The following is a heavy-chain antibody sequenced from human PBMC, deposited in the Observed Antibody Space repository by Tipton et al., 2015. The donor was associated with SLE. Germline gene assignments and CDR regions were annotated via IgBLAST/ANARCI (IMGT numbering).Heavy chain of an antibody. J-gene: IGHJ6*02. Sequence: TLSLTCAVYGGSFSGYYWSWIRQPPGKGLEWIGEINHSRSTNYNPSLKSRVTISVDTSKNQFSLKLSSVTAADTAVYYCAREWELLQDGMDIWGQGTTVTVSS. CDR2: INHSRST. V-gene: IGHV4-34*01. CDR1: GGSFSGYY. D-gene: IGHD1-26*01. CDR3: AREWELLQDGMDI.